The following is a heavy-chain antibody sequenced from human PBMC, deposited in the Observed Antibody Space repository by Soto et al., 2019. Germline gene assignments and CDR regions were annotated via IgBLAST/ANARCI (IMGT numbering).Heavy chain of an antibody. J-gene: IGHJ1*01. CDR3: ARGRNGSYIMNWRDC. Sequence: AEYLKISCQTSGYWFTTYWIAWVSQMPGKGLEWMGVVYPGDSDTKYSPSFQGHVTISADRSSSTAFLQWSSLRASDTAVDYWARGRNGSYIMNWRDCWGQGTLVTV. V-gene: IGHV5-51*01. D-gene: IGHD3-10*01. CDR2: VYPGDSDT. CDR1: GYWFTTYW.